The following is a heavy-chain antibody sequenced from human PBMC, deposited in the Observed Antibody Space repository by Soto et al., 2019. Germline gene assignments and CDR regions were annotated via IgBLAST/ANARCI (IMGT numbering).Heavy chain of an antibody. D-gene: IGHD7-27*01. CDR2: ISSSSSTI. J-gene: IGHJ5*02. V-gene: IGHV3-48*04. Sequence: GGSLRLSCAASGFTFSSYSMNWVRQAPGKGLEWVSYISSSSSTIYYADSVKGRFTISRDNAKNSLYLQMNSLRAEDTAVYYCARDPSPGDGGWFDPWGQGTLVTVSS. CDR1: GFTFSSYS. CDR3: ARDPSPGDGGWFDP.